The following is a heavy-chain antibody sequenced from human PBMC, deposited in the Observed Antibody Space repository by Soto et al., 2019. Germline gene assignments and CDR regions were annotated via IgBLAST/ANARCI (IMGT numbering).Heavy chain of an antibody. CDR1: GFTFSSYS. J-gene: IGHJ4*02. CDR2: ISSSSSYI. D-gene: IGHD3-10*01. CDR3: AREWWGDMVRGVIGFDY. Sequence: EVQLVESGGGLVKPGGSLRLSCAASGFTFSSYSMNWVRQAPGKGLEWVSSISSSSSYIYYADSVKGRFTISRDNAKNALKLQMKSLRAEDTAAYYCAREWWGDMVRGVIGFDYWGQGTLVTVSS. V-gene: IGHV3-21*01.